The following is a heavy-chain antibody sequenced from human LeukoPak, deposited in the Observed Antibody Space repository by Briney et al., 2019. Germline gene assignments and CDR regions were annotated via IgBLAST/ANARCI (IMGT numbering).Heavy chain of an antibody. Sequence: AGGSLRLSCAASRFTFSSYSMNWVRQAPGKGLEWVAFISYDGSNKYYADSVKGRFTISRDNSKNTLYLQMNSLRTEDTAVFYCATYGDYVGGAFDYWGQGTLVTVSS. CDR2: ISYDGSNK. D-gene: IGHD4-17*01. V-gene: IGHV3-30*03. J-gene: IGHJ4*02. CDR3: ATYGDYVGGAFDY. CDR1: RFTFSSYS.